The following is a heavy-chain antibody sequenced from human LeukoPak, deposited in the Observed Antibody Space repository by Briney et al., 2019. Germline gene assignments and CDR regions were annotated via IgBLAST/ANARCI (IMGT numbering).Heavy chain of an antibody. V-gene: IGHV3-74*01. CDR1: GFTFSSYW. Sequence: GGSLRLSCAASGFTFSSYWMHWVRQAPGKGLVWVSRINSDGSSTSYADSVKGRFTISRDNAKNTLYLQMNSLRAEDTAVYYCAKTGYCSGGSCYYSYGMDVWGQGTTVTVSS. J-gene: IGHJ6*02. D-gene: IGHD2-15*01. CDR3: AKTGYCSGGSCYYSYGMDV. CDR2: INSDGSST.